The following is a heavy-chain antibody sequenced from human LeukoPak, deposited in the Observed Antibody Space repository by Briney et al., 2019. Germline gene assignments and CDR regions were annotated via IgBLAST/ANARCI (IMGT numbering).Heavy chain of an antibody. D-gene: IGHD1-14*01. Sequence: PGGSLRLSCTASGFTFGDYALSWVRQAPGKGLEWVGVIRSKLYGAATDYAASVIGRFTISRDDSRSIAYLQMNSLKTEDTAVYYCVRGRVTPDYWGQGTLVTASS. CDR1: GFTFGDYA. CDR2: IRSKLYGAAT. CDR3: VRGRVTPDY. J-gene: IGHJ4*02. V-gene: IGHV3-49*04.